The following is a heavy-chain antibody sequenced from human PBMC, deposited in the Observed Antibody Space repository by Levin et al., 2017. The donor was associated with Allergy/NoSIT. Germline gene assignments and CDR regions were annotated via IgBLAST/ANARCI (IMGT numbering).Heavy chain of an antibody. CDR2: IKQDGSEK. D-gene: IGHD4-17*01. Sequence: GESLKISCAASGFTFSSYWMSWVRQAPGKGLEWVANIKQDGSEKYYVDSVKGRFTISRDNAKNSLYLQMNSLRAEDTAVYYCAREMTTVTTVDYWGQGTLVTVSS. J-gene: IGHJ4*02. CDR1: GFTFSSYW. V-gene: IGHV3-7*03. CDR3: AREMTTVTTVDY.